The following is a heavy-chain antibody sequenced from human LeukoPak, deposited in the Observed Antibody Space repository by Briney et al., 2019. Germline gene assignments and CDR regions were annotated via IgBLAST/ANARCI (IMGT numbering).Heavy chain of an antibody. D-gene: IGHD3-3*01. Sequence: GGSLRLSCAASGFTFSSYVMSWVRQALGKGLEWVSAISGSGGSTYYADSVKGRFTISRGNSKNALYLQMNSLRAEDTAVYYCANGGVITFDWGQGTLVTVSS. CDR3: ANGGVITFD. V-gene: IGHV3-23*01. J-gene: IGHJ4*02. CDR2: ISGSGGST. CDR1: GFTFSSYV.